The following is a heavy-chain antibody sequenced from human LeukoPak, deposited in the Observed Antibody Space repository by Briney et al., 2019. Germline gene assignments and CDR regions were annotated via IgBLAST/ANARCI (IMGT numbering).Heavy chain of an antibody. D-gene: IGHD5-12*01. J-gene: IGHJ4*02. CDR1: GFTFSSYA. Sequence: GGSLRLSCAASGFTFSSYAMDWVRQAPGKGLEWVAVISYDGSNKYYADSVKGRFTISRDNSKNTLYLQMNSLRTEDTAVYYCARPYGGYVDYYFDYWGQGTLVTVSS. V-gene: IGHV3-30-3*01. CDR3: ARPYGGYVDYYFDY. CDR2: ISYDGSNK.